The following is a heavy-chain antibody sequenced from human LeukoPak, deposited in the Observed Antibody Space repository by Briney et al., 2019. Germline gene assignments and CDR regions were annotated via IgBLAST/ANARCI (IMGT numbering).Heavy chain of an antibody. CDR2: ISAYNGNT. V-gene: IGHV1-18*01. J-gene: IGHJ3*02. CDR1: GYTFTSYG. D-gene: IGHD3-22*01. Sequence: ASVKVSCKASGYTFTSYGISWVRQAPGQGLEWMGWISAYNGNTNYAQKLQGRVTMPTDTSTSTAYMELRSLRSDDTAVYYCARPLLDYYDSSGYISGDAFDTWGQGTMVTVSS. CDR3: ARPLLDYYDSSGYISGDAFDT.